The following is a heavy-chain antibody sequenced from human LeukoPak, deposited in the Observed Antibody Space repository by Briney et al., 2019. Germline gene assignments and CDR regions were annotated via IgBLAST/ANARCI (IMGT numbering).Heavy chain of an antibody. CDR2: ISGSGGST. CDR3: AKGGGGITMIVVVITTWDY. D-gene: IGHD3-22*01. J-gene: IGHJ4*02. CDR1: GFTFSSYA. V-gene: IGHV3-23*01. Sequence: GGSLRLSCAASGFTFSSYAMSWVRQAPGKGLEWGSAISGSGGSTYYAGSVKGRFTISRDNSKNTLYLQMNSLSAEDTAVYYCAKGGGGITMIVVVITTWDYWGQGTLVTVSS.